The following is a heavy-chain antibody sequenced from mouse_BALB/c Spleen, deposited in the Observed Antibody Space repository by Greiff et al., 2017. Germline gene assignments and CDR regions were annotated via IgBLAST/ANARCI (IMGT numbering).Heavy chain of an antibody. V-gene: IGHV1-15*01. D-gene: IGHD2-4*01. CDR1: GYTFTDYE. CDR2: IDPETGGT. J-gene: IGHJ3*01. Sequence: QVHVKQSGAELVRPGASVTLSCKASGYTFTDYEMHWVKQTPVHGLEWIGAIDPETGGTAYNQKFKGKATLTADKSSSTAYMELRSLTSEDSAVYYCARWGITTPFAYWGQGTLVTVSA. CDR3: ARWGITTPFAY.